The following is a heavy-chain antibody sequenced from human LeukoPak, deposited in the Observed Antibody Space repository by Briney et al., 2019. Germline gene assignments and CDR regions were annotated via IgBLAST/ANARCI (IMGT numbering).Heavy chain of an antibody. CDR1: GGSLSSSPYY. CDR3: ASGPLLADY. J-gene: IGHJ4*02. D-gene: IGHD2-15*01. V-gene: IGHV4-39*07. CDR2: IYYSGST. Sequence: SEALSLTCTVSGGSLSSSPYYWGWIRQPPGKGLEWIGSIYYSGSTYYNPSLKSRVTISVDTSKNQFSLKLSSVTAADTAVYYCASGPLLADYWGQGTLVTVSS.